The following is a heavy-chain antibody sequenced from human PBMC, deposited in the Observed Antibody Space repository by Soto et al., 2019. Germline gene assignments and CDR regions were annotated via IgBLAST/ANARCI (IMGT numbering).Heavy chain of an antibody. CDR1: GDSVSSNSAA. J-gene: IGHJ6*03. CDR2: TYYRSKWYN. D-gene: IGHD6-6*01. CDR3: ARVDLAARPGYYYYYMDV. Sequence: PSQTLSLTCAISGDSVSSNSAAWNWIRQSPSRGLEWLGRTYYRSKWYNDYAVSVKSRITINPDTSKNQSSLQLNSVTPEDTAVYYCARVDLAARPGYYYYYMDVWGKGTTVTVSS. V-gene: IGHV6-1*01.